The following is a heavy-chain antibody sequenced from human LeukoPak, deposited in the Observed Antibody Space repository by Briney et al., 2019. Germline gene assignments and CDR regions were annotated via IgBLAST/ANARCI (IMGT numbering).Heavy chain of an antibody. D-gene: IGHD3-3*01. CDR2: ISGSGGST. J-gene: IGHJ4*02. Sequence: PGGSLRLSCAASGFTLSSYAMSWVRQAPGKGLEWVSSISGSGGSTYYADSVKGRFTISGIKSKNTLYLQMNSLRAEDTAVYYCASPSYYDFWSGYHYWGQGTLVTVSS. V-gene: IGHV3-23*01. CDR3: ASPSYYDFWSGYHY. CDR1: GFTLSSYA.